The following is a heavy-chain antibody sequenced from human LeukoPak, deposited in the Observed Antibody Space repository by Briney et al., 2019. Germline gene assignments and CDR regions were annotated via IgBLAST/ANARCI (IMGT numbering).Heavy chain of an antibody. CDR1: GFTFNNYA. D-gene: IGHD5-18*01. J-gene: IGHJ3*02. Sequence: PGGSLRLSCAASGFTFNNYAMTWVRQAPGKGLEWVSGISGSGQSTYYADSVKGRFTISRDNSKNTLYLEMNSLRAEDTAVYYCVKDMRVQLWFFGAFDIWGQGTMVTVSS. V-gene: IGHV3-23*01. CDR2: ISGSGQST. CDR3: VKDMRVQLWFFGAFDI.